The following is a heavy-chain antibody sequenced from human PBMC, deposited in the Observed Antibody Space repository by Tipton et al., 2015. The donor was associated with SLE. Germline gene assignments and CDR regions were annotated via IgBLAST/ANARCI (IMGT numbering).Heavy chain of an antibody. Sequence: LRLSCSVSDDSIRDYYFSWIRQPPGNKLEWIGYTSYSGSTRYNPSLESRVTISVDTSKNQFSLELRSVTAADTAVYYCARASGFDWLSDWGQGTLVTVSS. CDR3: ARASGFDWLSD. J-gene: IGHJ1*01. D-gene: IGHD3-9*01. CDR2: TSYSGST. V-gene: IGHV4-59*08. CDR1: DDSIRDYY.